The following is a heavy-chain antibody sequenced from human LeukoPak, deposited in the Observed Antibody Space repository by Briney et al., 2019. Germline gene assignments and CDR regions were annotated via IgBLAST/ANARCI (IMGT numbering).Heavy chain of an antibody. CDR2: INHDGRET. J-gene: IGHJ2*01. D-gene: IGHD6-13*01. Sequence: GGSLKLSCLGSGFNFRYFWMSWVRQAPGKGLEWVANINHDGRETYYADSVKGRFIISRDNAKDSLYLQMNSLRAEDAAIYYCAKGYIIAGRQWYLDLWGRGTLVGVSS. V-gene: IGHV3-7*01. CDR1: GFNFRYFW. CDR3: AKGYIIAGRQWYLDL.